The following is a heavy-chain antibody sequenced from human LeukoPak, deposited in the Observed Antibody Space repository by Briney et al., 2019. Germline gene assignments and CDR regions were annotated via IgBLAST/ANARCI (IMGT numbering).Heavy chain of an antibody. D-gene: IGHD3-16*01. J-gene: IGHJ3*02. V-gene: IGHV3-48*03. CDR1: GFTFSSYE. CDR3: ARWGDRRGGAFDI. Sequence: GGSLRLSCAASGFTFSSYEMNWVRQAPGKGLEWVSYISSSGSTIYYADSVKGRFTISRDNAKNSLYLQMNSLRAEDTALYYCARWGDRRGGAFDIWGQGTMVTVSS. CDR2: ISSSGSTI.